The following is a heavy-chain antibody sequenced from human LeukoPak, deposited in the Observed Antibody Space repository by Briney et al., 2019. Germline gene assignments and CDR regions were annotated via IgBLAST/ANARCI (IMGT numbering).Heavy chain of an antibody. J-gene: IGHJ4*02. CDR1: GFTFSSYG. Sequence: PGGSLRLSCAASGFTFSSYGMHWVRQAPGKGLEWVAFIRYDESNKYYADSVKGRFTISRDNSKNTLYLQMNRLRAEDTAVYYGANLPLVRGVILAVVYWGQGTLVTVSS. CDR2: IRYDESNK. CDR3: ANLPLVRGVILAVVY. D-gene: IGHD3-10*01. V-gene: IGHV3-30*02.